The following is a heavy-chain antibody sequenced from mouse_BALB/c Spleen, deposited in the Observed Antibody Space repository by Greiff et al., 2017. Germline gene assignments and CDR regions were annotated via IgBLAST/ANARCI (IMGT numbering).Heavy chain of an antibody. CDR1: GFAFSSYD. Sequence: EVKLMESGGGLVKPGGSLKLSCAASGFAFSSYDMSWVRQTPEKRLEWVAYISSGGGSTYYPDTVKGRFTISRDNAKNTLYLQMSSLKSEDTAMYYCARRGYDYEGLAWFAYWGQGTLVTVSA. CDR2: ISSGGGST. V-gene: IGHV5-12-1*01. D-gene: IGHD2-4*01. J-gene: IGHJ3*01. CDR3: ARRGYDYEGLAWFAY.